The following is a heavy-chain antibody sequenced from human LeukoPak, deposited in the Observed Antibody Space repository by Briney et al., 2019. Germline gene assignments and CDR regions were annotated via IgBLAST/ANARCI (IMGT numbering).Heavy chain of an antibody. J-gene: IGHJ4*02. D-gene: IGHD2-2*01. Sequence: SETLSLTCTVSGGSISSYYWSWIRQPPGKGLKWIGYIYYSGSTNYNPSLKSRVTISVDTSKNQFSLKLSSVTAADTAVYYCARGEAGYCSSTSCYASYFDYWAREPWSPSPQ. V-gene: IGHV4-59*01. CDR3: ARGEAGYCSSTSCYASYFDY. CDR2: IYYSGST. CDR1: GGSISSYY.